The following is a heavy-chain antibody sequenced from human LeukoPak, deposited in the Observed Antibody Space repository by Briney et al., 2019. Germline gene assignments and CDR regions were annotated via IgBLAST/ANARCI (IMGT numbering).Heavy chain of an antibody. CDR1: GFTFSDYY. D-gene: IGHD5-18*01. J-gene: IGHJ4*02. Sequence: PGGSLRLSCAASGFTFSDYYVSWIRQAPGKGLEWVSYISSSGSTIYYADSVKGRFTISRDNAKNSLYLQMNSLRAEDTAVYYCARDPTTVDTSMVYWGQGALVTVSS. CDR3: ARDPTTVDTSMVY. V-gene: IGHV3-11*04. CDR2: ISSSGSTI.